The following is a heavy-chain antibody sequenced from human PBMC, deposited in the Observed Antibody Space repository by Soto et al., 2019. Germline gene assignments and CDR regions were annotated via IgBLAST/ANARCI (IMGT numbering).Heavy chain of an antibody. V-gene: IGHV3-30*18. J-gene: IGHJ6*02. CDR2: ISYDGSNK. D-gene: IGHD1-1*01. Sequence: GGSLRLSCAASGFTFSSYGMHWVRQAPGKGLEWVAVISYDGSNKYYADSVKGRFTISRDNSKNTLYLQMNSLRAEDTAVYYCAKGPNDRYYYYGMDVWGQGTTVTVSS. CDR3: AKGPNDRYYYYGMDV. CDR1: GFTFSSYG.